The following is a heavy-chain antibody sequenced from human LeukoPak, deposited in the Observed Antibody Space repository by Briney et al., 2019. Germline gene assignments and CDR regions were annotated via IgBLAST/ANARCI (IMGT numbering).Heavy chain of an antibody. CDR1: AFSFSKFA. CDR3: AKDPNGDYIGAFDI. CDR2: ITANGGYT. J-gene: IGHJ3*02. Sequence: GGSLRLSCAASAFSFSKFALIWVRQAPGKGLEWDSSITANGGYTLYADAVKGRFTVSRDNSKNTLYLQINSLRPEDTAMYYCAKDPNGDYIGAFDIWGQGTMVAVSS. D-gene: IGHD4-17*01. V-gene: IGHV3-23*01.